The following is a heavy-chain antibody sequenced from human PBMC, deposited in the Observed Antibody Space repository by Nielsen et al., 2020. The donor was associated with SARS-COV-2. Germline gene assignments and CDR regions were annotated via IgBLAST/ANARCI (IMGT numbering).Heavy chain of an antibody. CDR1: GGSISSGGYY. V-gene: IGHV4-31*03. J-gene: IGHJ4*02. D-gene: IGHD3-10*01. CDR3: ATSLKLGASEYFDY. Sequence: SETLSLTCTVSGGSISSGGYYWSWIRQHPGKGLEWIGYIYYSGSTYYNPSLKSRVTISVDTSKNQFSLKLSSVTAADTAVYYCATSLKLGASEYFDYWGQGTLVTVSS. CDR2: IYYSGST.